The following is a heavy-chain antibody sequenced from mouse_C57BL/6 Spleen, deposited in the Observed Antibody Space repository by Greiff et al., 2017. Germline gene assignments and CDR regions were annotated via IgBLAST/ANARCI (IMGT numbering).Heavy chain of an antibody. Sequence: EVKLQESGPGMVKPSQSLSLTCTVTGYSITSGYDWHWIRHFPGNKLEWMGYISYSGSTNYNPSLKSRISITHDTAKNHFFLKLNSVTTEDTATYYCARGNYYSNGGFAYWGQGTLVTVSA. J-gene: IGHJ3*01. D-gene: IGHD2-5*01. CDR2: ISYSGST. CDR3: ARGNYYSNGGFAY. V-gene: IGHV3-1*01. CDR1: GYSITSGYD.